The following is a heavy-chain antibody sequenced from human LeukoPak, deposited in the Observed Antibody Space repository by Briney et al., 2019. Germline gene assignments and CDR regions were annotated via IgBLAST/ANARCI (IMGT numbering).Heavy chain of an antibody. CDR1: GFTFSTSW. D-gene: IGHD5-18*01. Sequence: GGSLRLSCAASGFTFSTSWMSWVRQAPGKGLEWVANIRKDGSDIHYVDSVKGRFTISRDNAKNSLYLQMNSLRAEDMALYYCAKESANTAPYYYTDVWGKGTTVTVSS. CDR2: IRKDGSDI. V-gene: IGHV3-7*03. CDR3: AKESANTAPYYYTDV. J-gene: IGHJ6*03.